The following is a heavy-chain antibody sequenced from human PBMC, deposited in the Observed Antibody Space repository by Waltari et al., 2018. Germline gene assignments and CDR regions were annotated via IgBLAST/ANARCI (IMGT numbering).Heavy chain of an antibody. V-gene: IGHV3-7*01. CDR2: IRQDGREK. D-gene: IGHD3-10*01. CDR3: ARGRTGASAFDV. CDR1: GFNLNSFW. J-gene: IGHJ3*01. Sequence: EVQLMESGGGLVQPGGSLRLSCAASGFNLNSFWMSWGRQAPGKGLEWVANIRQDGREKYYVDSVKGRFTVSRDNGKNSLYLEMNSLRVEDTAVYYCARGRTGASAFDVWGQGTMVTVS.